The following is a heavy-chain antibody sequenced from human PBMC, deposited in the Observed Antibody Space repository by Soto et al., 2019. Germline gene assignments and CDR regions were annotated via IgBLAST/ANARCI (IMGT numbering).Heavy chain of an antibody. Sequence: EVQLVESGGGLVQPGGSLRLSCAASGFTFSSYWMHWVRQAPGKGLVWVSRINSDGSSTSYADSVKGRFTISRDNAKNTLYLQMNSLRAEDTAVYYCARGWRSGYGVGYYYYMDVWGKGTTVTVSS. J-gene: IGHJ6*03. CDR3: ARGWRSGYGVGYYYYMDV. V-gene: IGHV3-74*01. CDR2: INSDGSST. CDR1: GFTFSSYW. D-gene: IGHD5-12*01.